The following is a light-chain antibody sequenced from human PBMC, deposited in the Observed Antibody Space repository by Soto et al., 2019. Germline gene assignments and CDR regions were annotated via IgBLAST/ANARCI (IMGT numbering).Light chain of an antibody. V-gene: IGKV3-11*01. CDR2: DAS. CDR1: QRVSSY. Sequence: EIVLTQSPATLSLSPGERATLSCRASQRVSSYLAWYQQKPGQAPRLLIYDASNRATGIPARFSGSGSGTDFTLTISSLEPEDFPVYYCQQRSNWPITFGQGTRLEIK. CDR3: QQRSNWPIT. J-gene: IGKJ5*01.